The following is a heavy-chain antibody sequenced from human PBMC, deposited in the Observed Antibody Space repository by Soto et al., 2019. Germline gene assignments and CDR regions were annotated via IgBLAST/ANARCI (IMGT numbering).Heavy chain of an antibody. CDR1: GVTFSVTW. Sequence: EVQLVESGGDLVQPGGSLRLSCAASGVTFSVTWMTWVRQAPGKGLEWVATIKGDGSEKHYVDSVKGRFTISRDNAKNSGYLQMNSLRGDDTAVYYCGRGDGFLTNRWGQGTLVTVSS. CDR2: IKGDGSEK. CDR3: GRGDGFLTNR. D-gene: IGHD3-9*01. V-gene: IGHV3-7*04. J-gene: IGHJ5*02.